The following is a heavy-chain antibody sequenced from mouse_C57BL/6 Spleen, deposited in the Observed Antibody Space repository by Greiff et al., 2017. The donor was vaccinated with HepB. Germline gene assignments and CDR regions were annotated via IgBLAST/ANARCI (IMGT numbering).Heavy chain of an antibody. CDR3: ARSGGYSWFAY. D-gene: IGHD2-3*01. CDR1: GYTFTDYY. V-gene: IGHV1-76*01. CDR2: IYPGSGNT. J-gene: IGHJ3*01. Sequence: QVQLKESGAELVRPGASVKLSCKASGYTFTDYYINWVKQRPGQGLEWIARIYPGSGNTYYNEKFKGKATLTAEKSSSTAYMQLSSLTSEDSAVYFCARSGGYSWFAYWGQGTLVTVSA.